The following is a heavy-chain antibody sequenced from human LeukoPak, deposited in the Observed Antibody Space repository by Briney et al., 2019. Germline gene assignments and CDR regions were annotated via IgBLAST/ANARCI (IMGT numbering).Heavy chain of an antibody. CDR3: ARSTGYSSGWYPNFDY. Sequence: PSETLSLTCTVSGGSISSYYWSWIRQPAGKGLEWIGYIYYSGSTNYNPSLKSRVTISVDTSKNQFSLKLSSVTAADTAVYYCARSTGYSSGWYPNFDYWGQGTLVTVSS. D-gene: IGHD6-19*01. CDR1: GGSISSYY. V-gene: IGHV4-59*12. J-gene: IGHJ4*02. CDR2: IYYSGST.